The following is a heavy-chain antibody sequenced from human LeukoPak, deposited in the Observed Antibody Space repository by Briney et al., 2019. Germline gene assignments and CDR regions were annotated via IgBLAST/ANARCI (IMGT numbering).Heavy chain of an antibody. Sequence: GRSLRLSCAASGFTFSSNAMHWVRQAPGKGLEWVAVISYDGSNKYYADSVKGRFTISRDNSKNTLYLQMNSLRAEDTAVYYCARDGAPIVVVPAATLDYWGQGTLVTVSS. CDR3: ARDGAPIVVVPAATLDY. CDR2: ISYDGSNK. D-gene: IGHD2-2*01. CDR1: GFTFSSNA. J-gene: IGHJ4*02. V-gene: IGHV3-30-3*01.